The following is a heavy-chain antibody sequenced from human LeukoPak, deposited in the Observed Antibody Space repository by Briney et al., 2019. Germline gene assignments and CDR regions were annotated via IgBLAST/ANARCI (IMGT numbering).Heavy chain of an antibody. V-gene: IGHV3-48*01. CDR1: GFTFSNYG. Sequence: GSLRLSCAASGFTFSNYGMNWVRQAPGKGLEWVSYISSSSSTINYADSVKGRFTISRDKAKNSLYLQMNSLRAEDTAVYYCARGGSSRPDYWGQGTLVTVSS. CDR3: ARGGSSRPDY. CDR2: ISSSSSTI. J-gene: IGHJ4*02.